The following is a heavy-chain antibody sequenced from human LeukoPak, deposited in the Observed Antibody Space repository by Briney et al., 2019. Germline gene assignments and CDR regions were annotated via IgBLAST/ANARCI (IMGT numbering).Heavy chain of an antibody. D-gene: IGHD6-6*01. J-gene: IGHJ4*02. CDR2: MNPNSGNT. CDR3: AREKDSSSLGNSFDY. V-gene: IGHV1-8*02. Sequence: ASVKVSCKASGYTFTGYYMHWVRQATGQGLEWMGWMNPNSGNTGYAQKFQGRVTMTRNTSISTAYMELSSLRAEDTALYYCAREKDSSSLGNSFDYWGQGTLVTVSS. CDR1: GYTFTGYY.